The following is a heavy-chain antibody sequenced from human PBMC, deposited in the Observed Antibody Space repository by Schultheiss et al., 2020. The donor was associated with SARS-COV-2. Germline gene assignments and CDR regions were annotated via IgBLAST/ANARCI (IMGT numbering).Heavy chain of an antibody. V-gene: IGHV3-21*04. D-gene: IGHD6-13*01. CDR2: ISSSSSYI. CDR1: GFTFSSYS. CDR3: ANGRTRIATTGPRFEY. J-gene: IGHJ4*02. Sequence: GGSLRLSCAASGFTFSSYSMNWVRQAPGKGLEWVSSISSSSSYIYYADSVKGRFTISRDNSKNTLYLQMNSLRAEDTAVYYCANGRTRIATTGPRFEYWGQGTLVTVSS.